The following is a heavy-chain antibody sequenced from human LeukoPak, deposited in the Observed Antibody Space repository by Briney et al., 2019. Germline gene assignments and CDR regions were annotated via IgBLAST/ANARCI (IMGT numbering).Heavy chain of an antibody. J-gene: IGHJ5*02. Sequence: ASVKVSCKASGYTFTGYYMHWVRQAPGQGLEWMGWINPNSGGTNYAQKFQGRVTMTRDTPISTAYMELSRLRSDDTAVYYCARAIAARPSVFWFDPWGQGTLVTVSS. V-gene: IGHV1-2*02. D-gene: IGHD6-6*01. CDR2: INPNSGGT. CDR3: ARAIAARPSVFWFDP. CDR1: GYTFTGYY.